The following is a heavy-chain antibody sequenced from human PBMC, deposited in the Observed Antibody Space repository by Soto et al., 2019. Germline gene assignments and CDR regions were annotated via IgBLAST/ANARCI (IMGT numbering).Heavy chain of an antibody. D-gene: IGHD6-19*01. CDR3: ARDSSSGWSLDY. CDR2: IWYDGSNK. V-gene: IGHV3-33*01. Sequence: GGSLRLSCAASGFTFSSYGMHWVRQAPGKGLEWVAVIWYDGSNKYYADSVKGRFTISRDNSKNTLYLQMNSLRAEDTAVYYCARDSSSGWSLDYWGQGTLVTVSS. J-gene: IGHJ4*02. CDR1: GFTFSSYG.